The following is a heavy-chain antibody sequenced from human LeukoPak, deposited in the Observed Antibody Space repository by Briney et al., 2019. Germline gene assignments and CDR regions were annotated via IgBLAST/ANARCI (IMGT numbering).Heavy chain of an antibody. CDR1: GFTFSSYG. CDR3: AKVLTGYPYYFDY. D-gene: IGHD3-9*01. J-gene: IGHJ4*02. V-gene: IGHV3-33*06. CDR2: IWYDGSNK. Sequence: PGRSLRLSCAASGFTFSSYGMHWVRQAPGKGLEWVAVIWYDGSNKYYADSVKGRFTISRDNSKNTLYLQMNSLRAEDTAVYYCAKVLTGYPYYFDYWGQGTLVTVSS.